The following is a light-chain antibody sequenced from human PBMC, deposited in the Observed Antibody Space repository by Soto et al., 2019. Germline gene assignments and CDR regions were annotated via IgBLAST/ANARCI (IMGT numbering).Light chain of an antibody. CDR2: DAS. V-gene: IGKV3-11*01. J-gene: IGKJ4*01. CDR1: QSVSSIY. Sequence: EIVLTQSPGTLSLSPGERVTLSCRASQSVSSIYLAWYQQKPGQAPRLLIYDASNRATGIPARFSGSGSGTDFTLTISSLEPEDFAAYYCQQRSSWPLTFGGGTKVDIK. CDR3: QQRSSWPLT.